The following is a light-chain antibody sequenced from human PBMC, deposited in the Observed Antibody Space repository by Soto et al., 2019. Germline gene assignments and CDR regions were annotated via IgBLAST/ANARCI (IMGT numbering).Light chain of an antibody. CDR3: SSYSTTTTLYV. Sequence: QAVLTQPASVSGSPGQSITIPCTGTSSDIGDYNYVSWYQQHTGKAPKLLIYEVYNRPSGVSNRFSGSKSGSTASLTISGLQTGDEADYYCSSYSTTTTLYVFGTAPKVTVL. V-gene: IGLV2-14*01. CDR1: SSDIGDYNY. J-gene: IGLJ1*01. CDR2: EVY.